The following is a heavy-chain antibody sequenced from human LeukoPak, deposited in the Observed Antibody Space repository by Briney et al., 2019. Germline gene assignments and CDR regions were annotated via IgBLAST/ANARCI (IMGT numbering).Heavy chain of an antibody. Sequence: GASVRVSFKTSGYTFTNYDINRGRQATGQGLEWLGWMSPGSGYTGYAQKFQVRVTMTRYISITTAYVELSSLRSEDTAVYYCARGIEAGVDYWGQGTLVTVPS. CDR1: GYTFTNYD. CDR2: MSPGSGYT. D-gene: IGHD6-25*01. CDR3: ARGIEAGVDY. V-gene: IGHV1-8*02. J-gene: IGHJ4*02.